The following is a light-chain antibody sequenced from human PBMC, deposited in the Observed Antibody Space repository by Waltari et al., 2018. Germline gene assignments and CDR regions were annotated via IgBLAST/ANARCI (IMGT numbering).Light chain of an antibody. Sequence: QLVLTQSPSASASLGASVKLTCTLSSGHSTNIIAWLQQQPEKGPRYLMNVNSDGSHNKGVGIPDRFSGCSSGAERYLTISSLQSEDEADYYCQTGGHGTWVFCGGTRLTVL. CDR2: VNSDGSH. J-gene: IGLJ3*02. CDR1: SGHSTNI. CDR3: QTGGHGTWV. V-gene: IGLV4-69*01.